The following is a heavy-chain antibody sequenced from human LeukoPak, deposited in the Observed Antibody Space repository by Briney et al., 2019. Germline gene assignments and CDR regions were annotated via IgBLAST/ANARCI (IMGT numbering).Heavy chain of an antibody. CDR1: AFTFTNYW. Sequence: TGGSLRLSCAASAFTFTNYWMSWVRQAPGKGLEWVANIKEDGSEKYYVDSAKGRFTISRDNAKNSLYLQMNSLRAEDTAVYYCVRDNCTGTSCHHFDYWGQGTLVTVSS. CDR2: IKEDGSEK. J-gene: IGHJ4*02. CDR3: VRDNCTGTSCHHFDY. V-gene: IGHV3-7*01. D-gene: IGHD2-2*01.